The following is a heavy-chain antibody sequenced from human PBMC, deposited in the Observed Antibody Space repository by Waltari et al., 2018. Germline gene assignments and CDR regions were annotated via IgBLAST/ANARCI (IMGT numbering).Heavy chain of an antibody. V-gene: IGHV3-30*15. Sequence: QVQLVESGGGVVQSGRSLRLSCAASGFSLSKYAVHWFRQAPGKGLEWVGVTSPDGFNKYYADSVQGRFTISRDRSLQMSALRSEDTAVYYCARGGSDRAPLDYWGRGTLVTVSS. CDR1: GFSLSKYA. D-gene: IGHD1-1*01. CDR2: TSPDGFNK. CDR3: ARGGSDRAPLDY. J-gene: IGHJ4*02.